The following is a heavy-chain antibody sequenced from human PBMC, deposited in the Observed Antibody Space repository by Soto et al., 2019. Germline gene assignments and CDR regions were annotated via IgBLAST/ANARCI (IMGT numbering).Heavy chain of an antibody. D-gene: IGHD3-22*01. CDR1: GYSISRSNW. V-gene: IGHV4-4*02. CDR2: IYYSGSI. Sequence: SETLSLPCAVSGYSISRSNWWSWVRQPPGKGLEWIGEIYYSGSINYNPSLKSRVTISVDKSKNQFSLKLSSVTAADTAVYYCARDVGNFYDSSPTGQFDFWGQGTLVTVSS. J-gene: IGHJ4*02. CDR3: ARDVGNFYDSSPTGQFDF.